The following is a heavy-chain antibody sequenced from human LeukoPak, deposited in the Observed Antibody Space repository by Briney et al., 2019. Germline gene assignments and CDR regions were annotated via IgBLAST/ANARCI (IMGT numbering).Heavy chain of an antibody. CDR2: IYYSGST. CDR3: AREYNWNFNWFDP. Sequence: PSQTLSLTCTVSGDSISSGDYYWSWIRQPPGKGLEWIGYIYYSGSTYYNPSLKSRVTISVDTSKNQFSLKLSSVTAADTAVYYCAREYNWNFNWFDPWGQGTLVTVSS. D-gene: IGHD1-1*01. J-gene: IGHJ5*02. V-gene: IGHV4-30-4*01. CDR1: GDSISSGDYY.